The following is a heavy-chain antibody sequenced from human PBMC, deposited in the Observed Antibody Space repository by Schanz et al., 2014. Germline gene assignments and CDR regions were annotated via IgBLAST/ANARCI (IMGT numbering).Heavy chain of an antibody. Sequence: QVQLQESGPGLVKPSETLSLTCTVSSASIRTYYWSWIRQPPGKGLEWIGYIYYSGSTTYNPSLKRRVPISVDTSKKQFSLNLSSVTAADTAVYYCARGRVVPAAPEFDYWGQGILVTVSS. D-gene: IGHD2-2*01. CDR3: ARGRVVPAAPEFDY. V-gene: IGHV4-59*01. CDR1: SASIRTYY. J-gene: IGHJ4*02. CDR2: IYYSGST.